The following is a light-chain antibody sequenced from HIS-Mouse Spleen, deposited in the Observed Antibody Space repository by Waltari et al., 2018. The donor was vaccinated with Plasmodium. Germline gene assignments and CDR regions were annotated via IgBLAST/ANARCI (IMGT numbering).Light chain of an antibody. CDR3: QQYNSYSYT. Sequence: DIQMTQSPSPLSASVGDRLTITCRASQSISSGLAWYQQKPWKAPKLLIYKASSLESGVPSRFSGSGSGTEFTLTISSLQPDDFATYYCQQYNSYSYTFGQGTKLEIK. CDR1: QSISSG. V-gene: IGKV1-5*03. J-gene: IGKJ2*01. CDR2: KAS.